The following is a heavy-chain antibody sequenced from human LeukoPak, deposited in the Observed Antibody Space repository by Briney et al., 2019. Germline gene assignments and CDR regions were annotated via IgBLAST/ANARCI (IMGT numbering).Heavy chain of an antibody. D-gene: IGHD3-22*01. CDR2: ISWNSGSI. CDR1: GFTFDDYA. Sequence: PGGSLRLSCAASGFTFDDYAMHWVRQAPGKGLEWVSGISWNSGSIGYADSVKGRFTISRDNAKNSLYLQMNSLRAEDTALYYCAKEGPIVVVTNPYFDYWGQGTLVTVSS. V-gene: IGHV3-9*01. J-gene: IGHJ4*02. CDR3: AKEGPIVVVTNPYFDY.